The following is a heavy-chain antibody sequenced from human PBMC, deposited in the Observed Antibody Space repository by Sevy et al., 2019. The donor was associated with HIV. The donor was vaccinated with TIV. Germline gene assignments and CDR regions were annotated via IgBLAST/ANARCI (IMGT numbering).Heavy chain of an antibody. Sequence: SETLSLTCTVSGGSISSYYWSWIRQPAGKGLEWIGRIYTSGSTNYNPSLKSRVTMSVDTSKNQFSLKLSSVTAADTAGYYCARDTPATMIRGIDPWGQGTLVTVSS. J-gene: IGHJ5*02. CDR3: ARDTPATMIRGIDP. V-gene: IGHV4-4*07. CDR2: IYTSGST. D-gene: IGHD3-10*01. CDR1: GGSISSYY.